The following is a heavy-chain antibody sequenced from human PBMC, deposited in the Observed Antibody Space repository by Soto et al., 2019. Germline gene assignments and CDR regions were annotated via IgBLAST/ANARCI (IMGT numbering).Heavy chain of an antibody. V-gene: IGHV1-3*01. CDR1: GYTFTAYT. Sequence: GASVKVSCKASGYTFTAYTIHWVRQAPGQSLEWMGLINAANGATKYSEKFQGRVTITRDTSARTAYMDLSSLSSKDTAVYFCARVSFETSGFADYWGQGTLVTVSS. CDR2: INAANGAT. D-gene: IGHD5-12*01. J-gene: IGHJ4*02. CDR3: ARVSFETSGFADY.